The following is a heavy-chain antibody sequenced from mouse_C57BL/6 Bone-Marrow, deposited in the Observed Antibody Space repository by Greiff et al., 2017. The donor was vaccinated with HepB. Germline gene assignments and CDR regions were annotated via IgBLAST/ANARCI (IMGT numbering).Heavy chain of an antibody. CDR3: ARQELGITTYLDY. V-gene: IGHV5-6*01. D-gene: IGHD1-2*01. J-gene: IGHJ2*01. CDR2: ISSGGSYT. CDR1: GFTFSSYG. Sequence: EVKVVESGGDLVKPGGSLKLSCAASGFTFSSYGMSWVRQTPDKRLEWVATISSGGSYTYYPDSVKGRFTISRDNAKNTLYLQMSSLKSEDTAMYYCARQELGITTYLDYWGQGTTLTVSS.